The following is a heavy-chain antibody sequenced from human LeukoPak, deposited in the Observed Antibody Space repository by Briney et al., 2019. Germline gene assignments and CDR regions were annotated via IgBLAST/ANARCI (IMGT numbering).Heavy chain of an antibody. Sequence: PGGSLRLSCAASGFTFSSYAMSWVRQAPGKGLVWVSRISTDGSSTAYADSVKGRFTISRDNSKNTLYLQMNSLRAEDTAVYYCARDSTIFGMDDYYYGMDVWGQGTTVTVSS. CDR2: ISTDGSST. CDR1: GFTFSSYA. J-gene: IGHJ6*02. D-gene: IGHD3-3*01. V-gene: IGHV3-23*01. CDR3: ARDSTIFGMDDYYYGMDV.